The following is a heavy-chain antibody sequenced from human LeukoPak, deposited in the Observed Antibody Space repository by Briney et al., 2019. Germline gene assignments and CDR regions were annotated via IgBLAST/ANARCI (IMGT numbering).Heavy chain of an antibody. Sequence: ASMKVSCKASGYTFTGYYMHWVRQAPGQGLEWMGWINPNSGGTNYVQKFQGRVTMTTDTSTSTAYMELRSLRSDDTAVYYCARALYHTFDYWGQGTLVTVSS. CDR3: ARALYHTFDY. CDR1: GYTFTGYY. D-gene: IGHD2-2*01. J-gene: IGHJ4*02. V-gene: IGHV1-2*02. CDR2: INPNSGGT.